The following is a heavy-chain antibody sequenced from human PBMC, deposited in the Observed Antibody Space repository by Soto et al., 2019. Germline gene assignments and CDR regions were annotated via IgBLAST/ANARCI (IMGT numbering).Heavy chain of an antibody. CDR3: ARDRIYNWTPPEAHWFDP. J-gene: IGHJ5*02. CDR2: ISAYNGNT. D-gene: IGHD1-20*01. V-gene: IGHV1-18*04. CDR1: GYTFTSYG. Sequence: QVQLVQSGAEVKKPGASVKVACKASGYTFTSYGISWVRQAAGEGLEGMGWISAYNGNTNYAEKLQGRVTMTTDTSTSTAYMELRSLRSDDTAVYYCARDRIYNWTPPEAHWFDPWGQGTLVTVSS.